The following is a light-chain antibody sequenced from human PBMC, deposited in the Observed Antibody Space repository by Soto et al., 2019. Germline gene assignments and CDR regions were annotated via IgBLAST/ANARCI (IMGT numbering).Light chain of an antibody. Sequence: EIVLTQSPATLSLSPGERATLSCRASLSVFSYLAWYQQKPGQAPRLLIYDASNRATGVPPRFSGSGSGTDFTLTISSLEPEDVGVYYCQQRSNWPRTFGQGTKVEIK. CDR1: LSVFSY. CDR3: QQRSNWPRT. CDR2: DAS. J-gene: IGKJ1*01. V-gene: IGKV3-11*01.